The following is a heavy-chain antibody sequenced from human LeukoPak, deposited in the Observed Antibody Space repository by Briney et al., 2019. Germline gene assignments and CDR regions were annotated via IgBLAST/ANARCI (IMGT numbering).Heavy chain of an antibody. J-gene: IGHJ3*02. CDR2: IKQDGTLK. CDR1: GFTFSNYW. Sequence: TGGSLRLSCAASGFTFSNYWMSWVRQAPGKGLEWLANIKQDGTLKYYVDSVEGRFTISRDNAKNSLYLQMNSLRAEDTAVYYCANSNWNDAGRPYDAFDIWGQGTMVTVSS. CDR3: ANSNWNDAGRPYDAFDI. V-gene: IGHV3-7*01. D-gene: IGHD1-1*01.